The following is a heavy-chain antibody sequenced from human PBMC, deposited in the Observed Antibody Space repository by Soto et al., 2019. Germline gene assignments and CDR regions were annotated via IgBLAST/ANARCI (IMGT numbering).Heavy chain of an antibody. CDR1: GGSISDGAYY. V-gene: IGHV4-30-4*01. CDR3: ASALSGDKVDQ. J-gene: IGHJ4*02. Sequence: QVQLQESGPGLVKPSQTLSLTCTVSGGSISDGAYYWSWIRQPPGKGLEWIGHIYDSGNTYNNPSLTSRLTLSVATSKNPFSLNLTSVPAADPAVSYCASALSGDKVDQWGQGTLVTVSS. D-gene: IGHD2-21*01. CDR2: IYDSGNT.